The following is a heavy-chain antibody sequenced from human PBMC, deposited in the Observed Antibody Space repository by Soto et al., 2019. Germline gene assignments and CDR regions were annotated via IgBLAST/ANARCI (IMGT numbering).Heavy chain of an antibody. CDR3: ARDFERSAIGP. J-gene: IGHJ5*02. V-gene: IGHV4-31*11. CDR1: GGSISSGNYY. D-gene: IGHD3-9*01. CDR2: IAYSGDT. Sequence: SETLSLTCAVSGGSISSGNYYWSWIRQSPGKGLEWIGYIAYSGDTYYNPSLRRRVTISADRSENKFSLTLKSVTAADTAVYFCARDFERSAIGPWGQGTSVTVSS.